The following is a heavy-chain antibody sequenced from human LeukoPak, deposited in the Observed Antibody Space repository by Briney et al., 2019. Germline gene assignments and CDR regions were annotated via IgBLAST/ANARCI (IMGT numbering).Heavy chain of an antibody. V-gene: IGHV3-30-3*01. J-gene: IGHJ3*02. Sequence: PGRSLRLSCAASGFTFSSYAMHWARQAPGKGLEWVAVISYDGSNKYYADSVKGRFTISRDNSKNTLYLQMNSLRAEDTAVYYCARDRKLLFGVWTAFDIWGQGTMVTVSS. CDR2: ISYDGSNK. CDR1: GFTFSSYA. CDR3: ARDRKLLFGVWTAFDI. D-gene: IGHD2-21*02.